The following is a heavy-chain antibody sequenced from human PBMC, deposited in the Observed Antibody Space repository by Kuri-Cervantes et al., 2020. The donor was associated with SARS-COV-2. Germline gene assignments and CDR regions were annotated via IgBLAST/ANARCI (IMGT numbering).Heavy chain of an antibody. J-gene: IGHJ6*02. V-gene: IGHV3-21*01. CDR2: ISSSSSYI. Sequence: GESLKISCAASGFTFSSYSMSWVRQAPGKGLEWVSSISSSSSYIYYADSVKGRFTISRDNAKNSLYLQMSSLRAEDTAVYYCASRFWSGYYQPYYYYGMDVWGQGTTVTVSS. CDR3: ASRFWSGYYQPYYYYGMDV. D-gene: IGHD3-3*01. CDR1: GFTFSSYS.